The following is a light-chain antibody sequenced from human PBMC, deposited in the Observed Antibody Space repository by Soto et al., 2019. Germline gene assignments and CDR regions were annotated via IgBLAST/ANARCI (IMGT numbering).Light chain of an antibody. V-gene: IGKV3-15*01. CDR1: QNIISN. CDR2: GAS. CDR3: QQYNNWPPVT. Sequence: EILMTQSPATLSVSPGERATLSCRASQNIISNIAWYQQKPGQAPRLLINGASTRATGIPARLSGSGSGTEFTLTISSLQSEDFAVYYCQQYNNWPPVTFGQGTRLEIK. J-gene: IGKJ5*01.